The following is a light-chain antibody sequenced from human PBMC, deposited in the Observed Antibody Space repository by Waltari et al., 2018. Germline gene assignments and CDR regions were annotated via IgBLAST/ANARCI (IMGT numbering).Light chain of an antibody. CDR3: QQYKSYPLT. V-gene: IGKV1-5*03. CDR1: QSISSW. J-gene: IGKJ4*01. CDR2: KAA. Sequence: DIQMTQSPSTLSASVGDRVTITCRASQSISSWLAWYQQKPGKAPKRPIYKAASLESGVPSRFSGSGSETEFTLTISSLQPDDFATYYCQQYKSYPLTFGGGTKVEIK.